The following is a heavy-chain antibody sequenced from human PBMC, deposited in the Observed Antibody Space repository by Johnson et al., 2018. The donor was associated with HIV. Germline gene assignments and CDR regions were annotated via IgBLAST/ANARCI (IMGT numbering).Heavy chain of an antibody. CDR2: ISYDGSNK. V-gene: IGHV3-30*04. Sequence: QMLLVESGGGVVQPGRSLRLSCAASGFTFSSYAMHWVRQAPGKGLEWVAVISYDGSNKYYADSVKGRFTISRDNSKNTLYLQMNSLRAEDTAVYYCAKGLLGQWLVQDAFDIWGQGTMVTVSS. CDR1: GFTFSSYA. J-gene: IGHJ3*02. D-gene: IGHD6-19*01. CDR3: AKGLLGQWLVQDAFDI.